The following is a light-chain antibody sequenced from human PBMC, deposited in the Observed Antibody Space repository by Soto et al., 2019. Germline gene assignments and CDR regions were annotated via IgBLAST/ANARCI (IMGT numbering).Light chain of an antibody. CDR2: GAS. Sequence: EIVMTQSPATLSVSPGERATLSCRASQSVSSNLAWYQQKPGQAPRLLIYGASTRATGIPGRFSGSGSGTVLIPTIVSLQNGDFAVYYCQRYHDWPRTFGQGTKVEIK. J-gene: IGKJ1*01. CDR3: QRYHDWPRT. V-gene: IGKV3-15*01. CDR1: QSVSSN.